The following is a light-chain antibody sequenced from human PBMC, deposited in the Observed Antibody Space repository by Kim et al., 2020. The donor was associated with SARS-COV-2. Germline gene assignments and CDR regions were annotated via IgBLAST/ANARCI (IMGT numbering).Light chain of an antibody. CDR3: QQYSRSQWT. J-gene: IGKJ1*01. CDR2: GAS. V-gene: IGKV3-20*01. CDR1: QSVSSSY. Sequence: SPGERATLSCRASQSVSSSYFAWYQQKPGQAPRLLIYGASSRATGIPDRFSGSGSGTDFTLTISRLEPEDFAVYYCQQYSRSQWTFGQGTKVDIK.